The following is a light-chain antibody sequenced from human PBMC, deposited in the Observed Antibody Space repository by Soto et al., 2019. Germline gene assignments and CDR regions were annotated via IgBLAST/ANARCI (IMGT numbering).Light chain of an antibody. CDR3: SSYTSSSIDDV. CDR2: EVS. Sequence: QSALTQPASVSGSPGQSITISCTGTSSDVGGYNYVSWYQQHPGKAPKLMIYEVSNRPSGVSNRVSVSKSGNTASLTISGLQAEDEADYYCSSYTSSSIDDVFVTGTKLTVL. J-gene: IGLJ1*01. V-gene: IGLV2-14*01. CDR1: SSDVGGYNY.